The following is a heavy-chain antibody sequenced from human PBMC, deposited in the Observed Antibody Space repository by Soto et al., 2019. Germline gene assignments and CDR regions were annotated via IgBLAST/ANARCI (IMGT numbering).Heavy chain of an antibody. CDR3: AKEAPRITMVRGVSPPDY. CDR1: GFTFSSYA. Sequence: GGSLRLSCAASGFTFSSYAMSWVRQAPGKGLEWVSAISGSGGSTYYADSVKGRFTISRDNSKNTLYLQMNSLRAEDTAVYYCAKEAPRITMVRGVSPPDYWGQGTLVTVSS. CDR2: ISGSGGST. J-gene: IGHJ4*02. V-gene: IGHV3-23*01. D-gene: IGHD3-10*01.